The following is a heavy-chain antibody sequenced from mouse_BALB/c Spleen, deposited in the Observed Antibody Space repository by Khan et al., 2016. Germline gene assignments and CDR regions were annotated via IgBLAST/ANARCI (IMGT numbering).Heavy chain of an antibody. J-gene: IGHJ3*01. CDR2: INPGSGGT. CDR3: AGSTAWFAY. D-gene: IGHD1-1*01. V-gene: IGHV1-54*01. Sequence: QVRLQQSGAELVRPGTSVKVSCKASGYAFTNYLIEWVKQRPGQGLEWIGVINPGSGGTNYNEKFKGKATLTADKSSRTAYMQLSSLTSADSAVYFGAGSTAWFAYWGQGTLVTVSA. CDR1: GYAFTNYL.